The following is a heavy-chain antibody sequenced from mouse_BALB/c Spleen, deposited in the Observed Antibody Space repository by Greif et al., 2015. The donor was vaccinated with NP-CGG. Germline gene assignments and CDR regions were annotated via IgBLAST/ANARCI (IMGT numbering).Heavy chain of an antibody. V-gene: IGHV1-4*01. CDR2: INPSSGYT. CDR1: GYTFTSYT. D-gene: IGHD4-1*01. CDR3: ARRREANWDYFDY. Sequence: VKLVESGAELARPGASVKMSCKASGYTFTSYTMHWVKQRPGQGLEWIGYINPSSGYTNYNQKFKDKATLTADKSSSTAYMQRSSLTSEDSAVYYCARRREANWDYFDYWGQGATLTVSS. J-gene: IGHJ2*01.